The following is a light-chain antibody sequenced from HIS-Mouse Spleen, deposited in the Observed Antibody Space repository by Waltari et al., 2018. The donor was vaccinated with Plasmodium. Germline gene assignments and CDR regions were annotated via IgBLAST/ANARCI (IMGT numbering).Light chain of an antibody. V-gene: IGLV3-10*01. J-gene: IGLJ3*02. CDR3: YSTDSSGNHRV. CDR1: ALPKKY. CDR2: EDS. Sequence: SYELTQPPSVSVSPGQTARITCSGYALPKKYAYWYQQKPGQAPVLVIYEDSKRPSGIPERFSGSSSGTMATLTISGAQVEDEADYYCYSTDSSGNHRVFGGGTKLTVL.